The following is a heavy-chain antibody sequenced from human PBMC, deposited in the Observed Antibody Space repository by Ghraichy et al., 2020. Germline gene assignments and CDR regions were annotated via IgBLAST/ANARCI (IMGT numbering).Heavy chain of an antibody. Sequence: SQTLSLTCTVSGGSISSYYWSWIRQPPGKGLEWIGYIYHSGNTNYNPSLKSRGTMSVDTSKNQFSLKLSSVTAADTAVYYCARLIAVAGYTDYFDYWGQGTLVPVSS. CDR3: ARLIAVAGYTDYFDY. CDR1: GGSISSYY. V-gene: IGHV4-59*01. J-gene: IGHJ4*02. CDR2: IYHSGNT. D-gene: IGHD6-19*01.